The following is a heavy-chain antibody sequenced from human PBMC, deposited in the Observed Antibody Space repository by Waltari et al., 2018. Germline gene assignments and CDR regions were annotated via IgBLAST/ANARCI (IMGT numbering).Heavy chain of an antibody. D-gene: IGHD2-15*01. CDR3: ASGRKGGSGYSY. V-gene: IGHV3-53*01. CDR1: GFIVSRNY. Sequence: EVQLVESGGGLIQPGGSLRLSCAASGFIVSRNYMAWVRQAPGKGLEWVSVIYTNWNTFYSDSLRGRFTISRDSSDNTLSLQMDNLRTEDAGIYYCASGRKGGSGYSYWGRGTLVTVSS. J-gene: IGHJ4*02. CDR2: IYTNWNT.